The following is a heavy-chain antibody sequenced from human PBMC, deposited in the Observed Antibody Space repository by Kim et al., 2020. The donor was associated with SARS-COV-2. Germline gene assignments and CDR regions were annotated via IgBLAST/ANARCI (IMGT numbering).Heavy chain of an antibody. CDR3: ARRWQWLDY. D-gene: IGHD6-19*01. Sequence: GSTYYNPSLKSRVTISVDTSKNQFSLKLSSVTAADTAVYYCARRWQWLDYWGQGTLVTVSS. J-gene: IGHJ4*02. V-gene: IGHV4-39*01. CDR2: GST.